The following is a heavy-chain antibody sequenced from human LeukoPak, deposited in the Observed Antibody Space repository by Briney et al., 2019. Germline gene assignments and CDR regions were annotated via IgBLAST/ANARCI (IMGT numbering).Heavy chain of an antibody. D-gene: IGHD3-9*01. CDR1: GXTFRLYS. Sequence: PGGSLRLSCAASGXTFRLYSMNWVRQAPGKGQEWLSYIRSTDGAIAYADSVKGRFTISRDDAKNSLYLQMNSLRDEDTAVYYCARDRDWAFDYWGQGTLITVSS. J-gene: IGHJ4*02. V-gene: IGHV3-48*02. CDR2: IRSTDGAI. CDR3: ARDRDWAFDY.